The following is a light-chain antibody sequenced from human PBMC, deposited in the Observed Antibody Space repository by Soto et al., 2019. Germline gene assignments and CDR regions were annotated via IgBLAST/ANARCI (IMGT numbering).Light chain of an antibody. J-gene: IGLJ1*01. CDR3: FISDDDARGV. V-gene: IGLV7-46*01. Sequence: QAVVTQEPSLTVSPGGTITLTCGSSTGPVTSGHYPYLFQQKPGQAPTTLIFDTVHKHSWTPARFSGFLLGDKAALPLSGAQPEDEAEYYFFISDDDARGVFGPGTKFAVL. CDR1: TGPVTSGHY. CDR2: DTV.